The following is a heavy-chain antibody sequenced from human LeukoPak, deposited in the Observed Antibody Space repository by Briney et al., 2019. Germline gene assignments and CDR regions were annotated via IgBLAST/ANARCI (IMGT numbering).Heavy chain of an antibody. CDR3: ARALPDLVGATPCWFEP. Sequence: PSETLSLTCTVSGGSISSYYWSWIRQPPGKGLEWIWYIYYSGSTNYNPSLKSRVTISVDTSTNKFSLKLSSVTAADTAVYYCARALPDLVGATPCWFEPWGQGTLVTVSS. D-gene: IGHD1-26*01. CDR2: IYYSGST. J-gene: IGHJ5*02. CDR1: GGSISSYY. V-gene: IGHV4-59*01.